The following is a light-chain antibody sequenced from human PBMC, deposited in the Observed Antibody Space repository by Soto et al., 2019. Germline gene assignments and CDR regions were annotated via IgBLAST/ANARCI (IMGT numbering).Light chain of an antibody. Sequence: DLQITQSPSSLCASVGARFTSTRQASQDISNSLNWYQQKPGKDCKVLIYDAYNLETGVTSRFSGSGSGTDFSLTISGLQPEDFATYYCQQYDNLPITVGQGTRLDIK. CDR2: DAY. J-gene: IGKJ5*01. V-gene: IGKV1-33*01. CDR1: QDISNS. CDR3: QQYDNLPIT.